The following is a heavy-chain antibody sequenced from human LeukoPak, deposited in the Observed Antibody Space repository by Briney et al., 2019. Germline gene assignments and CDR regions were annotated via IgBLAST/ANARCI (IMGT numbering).Heavy chain of an antibody. CDR1: GFTFSSYG. CDR2: IWYDGSNK. D-gene: IGHD5-18*01. Sequence: QAGGSLRLSCAASGFTFSSYGMHWVRQAPGKGLEWVAVIWYDGSNKYYADSVKGRFTISRDNSKNTLYLQMNSLRAEDAAVYYCAKGNGGYSYGDFDYWGQGTLVTVSS. V-gene: IGHV3-33*06. CDR3: AKGNGGYSYGDFDY. J-gene: IGHJ4*02.